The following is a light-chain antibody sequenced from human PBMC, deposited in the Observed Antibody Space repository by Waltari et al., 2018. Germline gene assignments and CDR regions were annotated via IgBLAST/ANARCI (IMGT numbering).Light chain of an antibody. CDR1: QSISTH. CDR3: QQYSSIPRT. V-gene: IGKV4-1*01. J-gene: IGKJ1*01. Sequence: DIQMTQSPSSLSASVGDRVSITCRASQSISTHLNWYQQKPGQPPKLPIYWASTRESGVPDRFSGSGSGTDFTLTITSLQAEDVAVYYCQQYSSIPRTFGQGTKVEIK. CDR2: WAS.